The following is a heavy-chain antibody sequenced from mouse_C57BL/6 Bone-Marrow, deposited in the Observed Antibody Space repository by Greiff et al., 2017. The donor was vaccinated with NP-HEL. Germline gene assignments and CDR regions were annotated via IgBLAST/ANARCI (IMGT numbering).Heavy chain of an antibody. D-gene: IGHD4-1*01. CDR2: IYPRSGNT. Sequence: QVQLQQSGAELARPGASVKLSCKASGYTFTSYGISWVKQRTGQGLEWIGEIYPRSGNTYYNEKFKGKATLTADKSSSTAYMELRGLTSEDSAVYFCARSGSWDYYFDYWGQGTTLTVSS. CDR3: ARSGSWDYYFDY. V-gene: IGHV1-81*01. J-gene: IGHJ2*01. CDR1: GYTFTSYG.